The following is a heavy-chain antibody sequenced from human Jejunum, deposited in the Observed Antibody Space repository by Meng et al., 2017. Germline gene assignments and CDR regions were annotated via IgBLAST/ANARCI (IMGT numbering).Heavy chain of an antibody. V-gene: IGHV4-61*03. CDR3: ARDSETYPTYFDY. Sequence: VQLPESVPGLVRLSVTLSLTCAVVGGSVSCCFYYWSWIRQPPGKGLEWIGYISDSGTTNYNPSLKSRVTMSVDTSKNHFSLKLTSVTAADTAVYSCARDSETYPTYFDYWGQGTLVTVSS. J-gene: IGHJ4*02. CDR1: GGSVSCCFYY. D-gene: IGHD5-24*01. CDR2: ISDSGTT.